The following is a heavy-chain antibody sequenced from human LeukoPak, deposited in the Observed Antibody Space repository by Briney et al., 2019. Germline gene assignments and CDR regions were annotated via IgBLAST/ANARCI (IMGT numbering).Heavy chain of an antibody. D-gene: IGHD5-24*01. CDR3: ARSKRWPRGGLGYFDY. J-gene: IGHJ4*02. V-gene: IGHV3-7*01. Sequence: GGSLRLSCAASGFTFSSYWMSWVRQAPGKGLEWVANMKQDGSEKYYVDSVKGRFTISRDNAKNSLYLQMISLRAEDTAVYYCARSKRWPRGGLGYFDYWGQGTLVTVSS. CDR1: GFTFSSYW. CDR2: MKQDGSEK.